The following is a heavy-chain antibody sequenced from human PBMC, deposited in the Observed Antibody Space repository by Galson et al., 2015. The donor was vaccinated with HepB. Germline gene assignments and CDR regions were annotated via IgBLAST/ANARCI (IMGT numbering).Heavy chain of an antibody. CDR1: GYTFTGYY. V-gene: IGHV1-2*02. CDR2: INPNSGGT. J-gene: IGHJ4*02. D-gene: IGHD6-13*01. Sequence: SVKVSCKASGYTFTGYYMHWVRQAPGQGLGWMGWINPNSGGTNYAQKFQGRVTMTRDTSISTAYMELSRLRSDDTAVYYCARDQSRSRQLVQGYWGQGTLVTVSS. CDR3: ARDQSRSRQLVQGY.